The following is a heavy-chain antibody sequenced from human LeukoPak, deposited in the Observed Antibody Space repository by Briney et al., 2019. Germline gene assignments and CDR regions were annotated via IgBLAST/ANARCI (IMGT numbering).Heavy chain of an antibody. CDR2: ISSSGSTI. D-gene: IGHD3-9*01. Sequence: GGSLRLSCAASGFTFSSYEMNWVRQAPGKGLEWISYISSSGSTIYYADSLKGRFTISRDNAKNSLYLQMNSLRAEDTAVYYCARLRYFDGYWGQGTLVTVSS. CDR3: ARLRYFDGY. CDR1: GFTFSSYE. J-gene: IGHJ4*02. V-gene: IGHV3-48*03.